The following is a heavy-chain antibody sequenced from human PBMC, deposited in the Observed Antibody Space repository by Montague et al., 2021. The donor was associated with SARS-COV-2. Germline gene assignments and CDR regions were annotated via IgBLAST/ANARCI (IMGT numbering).Heavy chain of an antibody. V-gene: IGHV3-23*01. CDR1: GFTFSNSA. Sequence: SLRLSCAASGFTFSNSAMTWVRQVPGKGLEWISAISISGDRTYYADSVKGRFTISRGNSKNTLFLQMNSLRGEDTAIYYCANEIRPNDYWGRGTLVTVSS. CDR2: ISISGDRT. J-gene: IGHJ4*02. D-gene: IGHD3-10*01. CDR3: ANEIRPNDY.